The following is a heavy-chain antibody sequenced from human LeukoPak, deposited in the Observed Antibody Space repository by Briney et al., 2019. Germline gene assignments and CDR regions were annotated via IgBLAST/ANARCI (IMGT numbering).Heavy chain of an antibody. J-gene: IGHJ4*02. CDR2: IDTSGST. Sequence: SETLSLTCTVSGDSIGSYYRSWIRQPAGKGLEWIGRIDTSGSTNYNPSLKSRVTMSVDTSKNQFSLELSSVTAADTAVYYCATTTYYYDSSGYYFLDYWGQGTLVTVPS. CDR1: GDSIGSYY. CDR3: ATTTYYYDSSGYYFLDY. D-gene: IGHD3-22*01. V-gene: IGHV4-4*07.